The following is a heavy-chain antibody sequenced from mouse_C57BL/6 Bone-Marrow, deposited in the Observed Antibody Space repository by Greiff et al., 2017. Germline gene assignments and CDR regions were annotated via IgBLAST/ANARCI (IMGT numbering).Heavy chain of an antibody. CDR1: GYTFTSYW. CDR2: IDPSDSYT. Sequence: QVQLQQPGAELVKPGASVKLSCKASGYTFTSYWMQWVKQRPGQGLEWIGEIDPSDSYTNYNQKFKGKATLTVYTSSSTAYMQLSSVTSEDSSVYYCARGYGSSLFAYWGQGTLVTVSA. V-gene: IGHV1-50*01. CDR3: ARGYGSSLFAY. D-gene: IGHD1-1*01. J-gene: IGHJ3*01.